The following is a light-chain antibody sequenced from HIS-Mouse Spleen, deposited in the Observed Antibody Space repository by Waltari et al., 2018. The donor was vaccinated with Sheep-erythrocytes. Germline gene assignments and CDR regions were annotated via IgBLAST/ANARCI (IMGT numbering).Light chain of an antibody. J-gene: IGLJ2*01. CDR2: QYS. CDR3: QAWDSSTAWNVV. V-gene: IGLV3-1*01. Sequence: SYELTQPPSVSVSPGQTASITCSGDKMGDKYACWYQQKQGQSPVLDIYQYSKRPSGSPERVSGANSGNTATLTISGTQAMDEADYYCQAWDSSTAWNVVFGGGTKLTVL. CDR1: KMGDKY.